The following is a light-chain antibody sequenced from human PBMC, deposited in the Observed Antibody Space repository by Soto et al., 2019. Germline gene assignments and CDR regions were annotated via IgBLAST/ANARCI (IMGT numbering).Light chain of an antibody. Sequence: IVLTQSPGTLSLSPGERATFSCRASQSVSSNYLAWYQQKFGQPPRILIYGASNRATGIPDRFSGSGSGTDFILSISRLEPEDFAVYYCQQYGSSPFTFGGGTKVEIK. CDR3: QQYGSSPFT. CDR1: QSVSSNY. CDR2: GAS. J-gene: IGKJ4*01. V-gene: IGKV3-20*01.